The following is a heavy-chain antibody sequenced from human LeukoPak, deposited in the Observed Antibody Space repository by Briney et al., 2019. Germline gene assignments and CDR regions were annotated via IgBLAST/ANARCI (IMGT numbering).Heavy chain of an antibody. J-gene: IGHJ4*02. Sequence: PSETLSLTCAVSGYSISSGYYWGWIRQPPGKGLEWIGSIYHSGSTYYNPSLKSRVTISVDTSKNQFSLKLSSVTAADTAVYYCARTTDYGDYLVDYWSQGTLVTVSS. CDR2: IYHSGST. CDR3: ARTTDYGDYLVDY. D-gene: IGHD4-17*01. V-gene: IGHV4-38-2*01. CDR1: GYSISSGYY.